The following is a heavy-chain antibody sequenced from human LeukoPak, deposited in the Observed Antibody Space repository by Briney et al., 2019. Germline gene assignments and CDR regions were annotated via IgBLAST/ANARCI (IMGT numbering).Heavy chain of an antibody. Sequence: GGSLRLSCAASGFTFSSYSMNWVRQAPGKGLEWVSSISSSSSYIYYADSVKGRFTISRDNAKNSLYLQMNSLRAEDTAVYYCARDGEVTGDHHYMDVWGKGTTVTVSS. CDR2: ISSSSSYI. CDR3: ARDGEVTGDHHYMDV. D-gene: IGHD7-27*01. J-gene: IGHJ6*03. V-gene: IGHV3-21*01. CDR1: GFTFSSYS.